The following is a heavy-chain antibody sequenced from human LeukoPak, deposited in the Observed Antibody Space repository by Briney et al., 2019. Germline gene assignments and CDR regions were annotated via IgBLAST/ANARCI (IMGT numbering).Heavy chain of an antibody. D-gene: IGHD2-21*01. CDR2: IGGSGSNI. Sequence: SGGSLRLSCAAPGFTFSDHYMSWIRQAPGKGLEWLSYIGGSGSNIQYADSVKGRFTISRDNRKNVLYLQMNSLRDEDTAVYYCTRDPRLSLYWGQGTLVTVSS. V-gene: IGHV3-11*01. J-gene: IGHJ4*02. CDR3: TRDPRLSLY. CDR1: GFTFSDHY.